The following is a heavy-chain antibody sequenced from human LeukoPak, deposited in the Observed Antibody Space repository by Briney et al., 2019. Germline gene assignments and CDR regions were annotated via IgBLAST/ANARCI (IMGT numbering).Heavy chain of an antibody. D-gene: IGHD2-15*01. CDR2: IYYSGRT. CDR3: ARHSLVCSGGSCYSYYYYYMDV. CDR1: GGSLRREY. J-gene: IGHJ6*03. V-gene: IGHV4-59*08. Sequence: SETLSLTCTVSGGSLRREYRSWIRQPPGKGLEWVGYIYYSGRTNYNPSLKSRVTISVDTSKNQFSLTLISVTAADTAVYYCARHSLVCSGGSCYSYYYYYMDVWGKGTTVTVSS.